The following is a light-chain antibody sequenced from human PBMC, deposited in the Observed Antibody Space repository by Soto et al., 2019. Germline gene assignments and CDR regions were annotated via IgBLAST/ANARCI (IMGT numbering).Light chain of an antibody. CDR2: DVS. J-gene: IGKJ1*01. CDR3: QQYHRYST. V-gene: IGKV1-5*01. Sequence: DIQMTQAPSTLSASVGDTITITCRASQSINAWLAWYQQKPGKAPKLLIYDVSTLDSGVPSRFSGSASGTEFTLTISSLESDDFATYYCQQYHRYSTFGQGTKVDIK. CDR1: QSINAW.